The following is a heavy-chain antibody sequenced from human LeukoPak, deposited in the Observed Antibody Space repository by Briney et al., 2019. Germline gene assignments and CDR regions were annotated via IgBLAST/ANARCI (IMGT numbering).Heavy chain of an antibody. D-gene: IGHD4-17*01. V-gene: IGHV4-30-4*01. CDR3: ARTRLEKVDYRDYGGAVTPGRYFDY. J-gene: IGHJ4*02. Sequence: SQTLSLTCTVSGGAFSSGDSYWSWIRPPPGKGLEWIGYIYYSGSTYYNPTLKSGVTITVDTSKNHFSLKLGSVTAADTAVYSSARTRLEKVDYRDYGGAVTPGRYFDYWGQGTLVTVSS. CDR1: GGAFSSGDSY. CDR2: IYYSGST.